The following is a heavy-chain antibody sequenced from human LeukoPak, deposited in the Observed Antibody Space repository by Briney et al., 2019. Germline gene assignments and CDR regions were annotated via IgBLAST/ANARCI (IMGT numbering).Heavy chain of an antibody. Sequence: SETLSLTCALYGGSFSGYYWSWIRQPPGKGLEWVGEINHSGSTNYNPSLKSRVTISVDTSKNQFSLKLSSVTAADTAVYYCARRSISITIFGVVIHSYFDYWGQGTLVTVSS. D-gene: IGHD3-3*01. CDR2: INHSGST. CDR1: GGSFSGYY. J-gene: IGHJ4*02. CDR3: ARRSISITIFGVVIHSYFDY. V-gene: IGHV4-34*01.